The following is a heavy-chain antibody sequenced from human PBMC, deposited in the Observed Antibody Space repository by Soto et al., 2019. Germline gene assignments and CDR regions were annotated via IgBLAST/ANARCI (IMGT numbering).Heavy chain of an antibody. D-gene: IGHD3-3*01. J-gene: IGHJ4*02. V-gene: IGHV1-8*01. CDR1: GYTFTSYD. CDR2: MNPNSGNT. Sequence: QVQLVQSGAEVKKPGASVKVSCKASGYTFTSYDINWVRQATGQGLEWMGWMNPNSGNTGYAQKFQGRVTMTRNTTRSTAYMELSSLRSEDTTVYYCARGKYDFWSEFDYWRQGTLVTVSS. CDR3: ARGKYDFWSEFDY.